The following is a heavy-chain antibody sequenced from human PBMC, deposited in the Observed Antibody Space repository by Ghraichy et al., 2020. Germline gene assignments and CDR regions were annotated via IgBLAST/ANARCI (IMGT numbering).Heavy chain of an antibody. D-gene: IGHD1-26*01. V-gene: IGHV3-23*01. CDR3: VRERPIYNGSYFIDH. CDR1: GFAFSTYA. CDR2: VSGSGTHT. Sequence: GGSLRLCCKASGFAFSTYAMNWVRRAPGRGLEWVSTVSGSGTHTGYTDSVKGRFTISRDNSENTVCLQMSSLRADDTAIYYCVRERPIYNGSYFIDHWGQGGLVTVSS. J-gene: IGHJ4*02.